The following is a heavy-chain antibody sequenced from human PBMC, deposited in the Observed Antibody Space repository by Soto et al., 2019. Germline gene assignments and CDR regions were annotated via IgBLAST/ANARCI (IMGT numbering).Heavy chain of an antibody. CDR2: IRGSGGPT. V-gene: IGHV3-23*01. CDR1: GFTFSNYA. D-gene: IGHD5-12*01. CDR3: VKDFRGGYDWTHD. Sequence: EVQLLESGGDLVQPGGSLRLFCAASGFTFSNYAMSWVRQAPGKGLEWVSLIRGSGGPTNYADSVKGRFTVSRDNSKNMLFLQMNSLRAEDTAVYYCVKDFRGGYDWTHDWGQGTLVTVSS. J-gene: IGHJ4*02.